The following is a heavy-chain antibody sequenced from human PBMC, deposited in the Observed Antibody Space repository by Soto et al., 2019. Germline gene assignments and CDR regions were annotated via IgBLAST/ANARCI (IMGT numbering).Heavy chain of an antibody. CDR2: INPNSGGT. J-gene: IGHJ4*02. CDR1: GYTFTGYY. V-gene: IGHV1-2*04. D-gene: IGHD2-2*01. Sequence: QVQLVQSGAEVKKPGASVKVSCKVSGYTFTGYYMHWVRQAPGQGLEWMGWINPNSGGTNYAQKFQGWVTMTRDTSISTAYMELSRLRSDDTAVYYCAREVTNCSSTSCYAAFFDYWGQGTLVTVSS. CDR3: AREVTNCSSTSCYAAFFDY.